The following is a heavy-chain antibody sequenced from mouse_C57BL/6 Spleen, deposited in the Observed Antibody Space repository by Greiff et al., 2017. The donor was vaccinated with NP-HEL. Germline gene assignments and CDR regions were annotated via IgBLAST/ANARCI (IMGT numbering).Heavy chain of an antibody. V-gene: IGHV5-9*01. CDR1: GFTFSSYT. Sequence: EVQLVESGGGLVKPGGSLKLSCAASGFTFSSYTMSWVRQTPEKRLEWVATISGGGGNTYYPDSVKGRFTISRDNAKNTLYLQMSSLRSEDTALYYCARHGGYSFDYWGQGTTLTVSS. J-gene: IGHJ2*01. CDR2: ISGGGGNT. CDR3: ARHGGYSFDY.